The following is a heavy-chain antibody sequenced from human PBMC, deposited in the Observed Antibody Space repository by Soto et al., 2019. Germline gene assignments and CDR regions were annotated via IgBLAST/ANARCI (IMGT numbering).Heavy chain of an antibody. CDR1: GGSISSSSYY. D-gene: IGHD3-22*01. V-gene: IGHV4-39*01. CDR3: ARSYYDRSALWVGAFDI. Sequence: PSETLSLTCTVSGGSISSSSYYWGWIRQPPGKGLEWIGSIYYSGSTYYNPSLKSRVTISVDTSKNQFSLKLSSVTAADTAVYYCARSYYDRSALWVGAFDIWGQGTMVTVSS. J-gene: IGHJ3*02. CDR2: IYYSGST.